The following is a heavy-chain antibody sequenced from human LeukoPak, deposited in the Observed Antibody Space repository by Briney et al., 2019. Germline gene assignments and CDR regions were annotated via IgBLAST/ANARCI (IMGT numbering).Heavy chain of an antibody. V-gene: IGHV4-39*07. CDR2: IYYSGST. CDR3: ARVSYYYDSSGYYEYFQH. D-gene: IGHD3-22*01. J-gene: IGHJ1*01. Sequence: SETLSLTCTVSGGSISSSSYYWGWLRQPPGRGREWVGSIYYSGSTYYNPSLKSRVTISVDTSKNQFSLKLSSVTAADTAVYYCARVSYYYDSSGYYEYFQHWGQGTLVTVSS. CDR1: GGSISSSSYY.